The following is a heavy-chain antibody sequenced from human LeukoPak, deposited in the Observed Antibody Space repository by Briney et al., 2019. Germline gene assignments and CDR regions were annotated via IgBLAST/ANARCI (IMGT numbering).Heavy chain of an antibody. V-gene: IGHV4-4*07. Sequence: SETLSLTCTVSGGSISSYYWSWIRQPAGRGLEWIGRIYTSGSTHSNPSLKSRVSISVDTSKNQFSLNLSSVTAADTPVFYCARKTSTIYSFAYWGQGPRVTASS. J-gene: IGHJ4*02. D-gene: IGHD3-9*01. CDR3: ARKTSTIYSFAY. CDR1: GGSISSYY. CDR2: IYTSGST.